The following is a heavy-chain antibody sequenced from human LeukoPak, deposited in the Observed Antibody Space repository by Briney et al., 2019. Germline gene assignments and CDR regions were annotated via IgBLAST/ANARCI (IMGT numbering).Heavy chain of an antibody. CDR3: ARAKGDYDTSGSLFVF. CDR2: IKQDGSET. J-gene: IGHJ4*02. D-gene: IGHD3-22*01. V-gene: IGHV3-7*03. CDR1: GFTFSRYW. Sequence: GGSLRLSCAASGFTFSRYWMSWVRQAPRKGLEWVANIKQDGSETYYVDSVKDRFTISRDNAKNSLYLQMNSLRAEDTAVYYCARAKGDYDTSGSLFVFGGQGTLVTVSS.